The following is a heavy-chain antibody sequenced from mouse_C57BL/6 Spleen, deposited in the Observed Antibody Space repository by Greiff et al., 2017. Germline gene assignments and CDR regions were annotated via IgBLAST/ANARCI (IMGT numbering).Heavy chain of an antibody. V-gene: IGHV1-5*01. CDR2: IYPGNSDT. CDR3: TRGGLYYDEGSYYAMDY. D-gene: IGHD2-4*01. CDR1: GYTFTSYW. Sequence: EVQLQQSGTVLARPGASVKMSCKTSGYTFTSYWMHWVKQRPGQGLEWIGAIYPGNSDTSYNQKFKGKAKLTAVTSASTAYMELSSLTNEDSAVYYCTRGGLYYDEGSYYAMDYWGQGTSVTVSS. J-gene: IGHJ4*01.